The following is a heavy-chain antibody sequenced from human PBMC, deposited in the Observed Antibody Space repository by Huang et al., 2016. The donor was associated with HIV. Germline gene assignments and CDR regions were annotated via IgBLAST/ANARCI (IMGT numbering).Heavy chain of an antibody. Sequence: VESGGRSVQRGGSIKLSCVGSTFTFGADWMGSVRQPPGKVLEWVANIKQDESEKYYVDSVKGRFNISRDNARKVLFLEMDDLRVEDTAIYFCATKTAGMDIWGQGTTVTVSS. J-gene: IGHJ6*02. D-gene: IGHD1-7*01. CDR3: ATKTAGMDI. CDR2: IKQDESEK. CDR1: TFTFGADW. V-gene: IGHV3-7*01.